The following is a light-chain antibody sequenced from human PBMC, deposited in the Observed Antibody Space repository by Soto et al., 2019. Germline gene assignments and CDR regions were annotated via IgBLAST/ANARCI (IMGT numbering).Light chain of an antibody. Sequence: DIQMTQSPSTRSASVGDRVSITCRASQSISNWLAWYQQKPGKAPKLLIYKASSLESGVPSRFSGSGSGTEFTLTISSLQPDDFATYYCQQYSTYFRTFGQGTKVEIK. CDR1: QSISNW. J-gene: IGKJ1*01. CDR2: KAS. CDR3: QQYSTYFRT. V-gene: IGKV1-5*03.